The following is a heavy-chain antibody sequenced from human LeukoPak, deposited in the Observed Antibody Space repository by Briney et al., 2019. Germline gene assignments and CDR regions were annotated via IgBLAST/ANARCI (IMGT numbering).Heavy chain of an antibody. Sequence: SETLSLTCAVYGGSFSGYYWSWIRQPPGKGLECIGEINHSGSTNYNPSLKSRVTISVDTSKNQFSLKLSSVTAVDTAVYYCARGRGITMVRGAYDYWGQGTLVTVSS. CDR2: INHSGST. D-gene: IGHD3-10*01. CDR1: GGSFSGYY. CDR3: ARGRGITMVRGAYDY. V-gene: IGHV4-34*01. J-gene: IGHJ4*02.